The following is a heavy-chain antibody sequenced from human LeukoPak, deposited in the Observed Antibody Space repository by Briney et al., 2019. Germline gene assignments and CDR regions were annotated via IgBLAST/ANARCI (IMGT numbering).Heavy chain of an antibody. CDR2: IYYTGTT. J-gene: IGHJ5*02. CDR1: GGSISNYY. Sequence: PSETLSLTCIVSGGSISNYYWHWIRQSPGKEMEWIGCIYYTGTTIYSPSLKSRITISVDTSKNQFSLRLSSVTAADTAVDYCARDAGYRTRRNYFDPWGQGTLVTVSS. V-gene: IGHV4-59*01. CDR3: ARDAGYRTRRNYFDP. D-gene: IGHD2-2*01.